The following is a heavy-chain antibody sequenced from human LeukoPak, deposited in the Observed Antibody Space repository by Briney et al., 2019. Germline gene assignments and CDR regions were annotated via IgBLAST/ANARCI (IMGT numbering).Heavy chain of an antibody. D-gene: IGHD2-2*02. CDR1: GGSISSYY. J-gene: IGHJ4*02. Sequence: SETLSLTCTVSGGSISSYYWSWIRQPPGKGLEWIGYIYYSGSTNYNPSLKSRVTISVDTSKNQFSLKLSSVTAADTAVYYCARLGGQLLYPIGGYFDYWGQGTLVTVSS. V-gene: IGHV4-59*08. CDR2: IYYSGST. CDR3: ARLGGQLLYPIGGYFDY.